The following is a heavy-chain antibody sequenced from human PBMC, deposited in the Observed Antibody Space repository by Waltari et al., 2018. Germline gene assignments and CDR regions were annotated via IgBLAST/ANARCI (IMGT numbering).Heavy chain of an antibody. V-gene: IGHV3-30*03. D-gene: IGHD1-1*01. CDR3: ATTIISPRAFDV. CDR2: SSYEGSDK. J-gene: IGHJ3*01. CDR1: GFTFSDRG. Sequence: QVQLVESGGGVVQSGGSLRLSCAASGFTFSDRGMHWVRQAPGKGLEWVALSSYEGSDKVFGVSVKGRFTISRDNAKNTVSLLMNSLKSEDTAVYYCATTIISPRAFDVWGQGTMVSVSS.